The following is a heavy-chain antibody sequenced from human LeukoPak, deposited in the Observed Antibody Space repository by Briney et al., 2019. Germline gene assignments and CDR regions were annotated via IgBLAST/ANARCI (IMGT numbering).Heavy chain of an antibody. J-gene: IGHJ4*02. CDR1: GFTFSNYG. D-gene: IGHD6-13*01. Sequence: GGSLRLSCAASGFTFSNYGMHWVRQAPGKGLEWVAFIRYDGSNKYYADSVKGRFTISRDNSENTLYLQMNSLRAEDTAVYYCARDRMAAAGTLDYWGQGTLVTVSS. CDR2: IRYDGSNK. V-gene: IGHV3-30*02. CDR3: ARDRMAAAGTLDY.